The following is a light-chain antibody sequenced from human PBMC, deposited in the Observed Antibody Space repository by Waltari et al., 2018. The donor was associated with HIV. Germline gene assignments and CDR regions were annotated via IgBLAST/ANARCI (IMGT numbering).Light chain of an antibody. CDR2: DVV. CDR1: NIGRNS. CDR3: QVWDRSYKEAV. J-gene: IGLJ2*01. Sequence: SYVLTQAPSLSVAPGQTATISCGNIGRNSVQWDRQKPGRAPLLFVLDVVDRSSGIPARFSGARSGERATLTIRGVEAGDEADYYCQVWDRSYKEAVFGGGT. V-gene: IGLV3-21*02.